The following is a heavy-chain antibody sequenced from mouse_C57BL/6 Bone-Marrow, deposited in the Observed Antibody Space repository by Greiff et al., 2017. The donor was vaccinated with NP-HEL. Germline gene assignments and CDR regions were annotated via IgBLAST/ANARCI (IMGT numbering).Heavy chain of an antibody. Sequence: EVQGVESGPSLVRPSQTLSLTCTVTGFSINSDCYWIWIRQFPGNKLEYIGYTFYSGITYYNPSLDSRTYITRDTSKNQFSLKLSSVTTEDTATYYCASRSTMVTTGYFDVWGTGTTVTVSS. CDR1: GFSINSDCY. J-gene: IGHJ1*03. CDR2: TFYSGIT. D-gene: IGHD2-2*01. V-gene: IGHV3-3*01. CDR3: ASRSTMVTTGYFDV.